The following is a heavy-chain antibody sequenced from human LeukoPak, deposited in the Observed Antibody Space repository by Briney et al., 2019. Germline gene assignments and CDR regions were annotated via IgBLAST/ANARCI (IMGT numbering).Heavy chain of an antibody. D-gene: IGHD3-3*01. CDR2: IAYDGSGK. Sequence: GGSLRLSCVASGFTFSTYAMSWGRQAPGKGLEWVTGIAYDGSGKHYADSVKGRFTISRDNSRNTMDLQMNSLRVEDTAVYHCTRYDSSRFDPWGQGTLVIVSA. CDR1: GFTFSTYA. CDR3: TRYDSSRFDP. J-gene: IGHJ5*02. V-gene: IGHV3-30*03.